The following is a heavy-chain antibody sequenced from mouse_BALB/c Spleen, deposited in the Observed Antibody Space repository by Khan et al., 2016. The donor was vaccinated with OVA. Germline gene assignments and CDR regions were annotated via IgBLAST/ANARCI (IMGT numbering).Heavy chain of an antibody. D-gene: IGHD1-1*01. J-gene: IGHJ2*01. Sequence: EVKVEESGPGLVKPSQSLSLTCTVTGYSITSGYAWNWIRQFPGNKLEWMGYISYSGVTSYTPSLKSRISITRETSKNQFFLQLNSVTTEDTATYYCARGNYYGYYFDYGGQGTTLTVSS. CDR1: GYSITSGYA. CDR3: ARGNYYGYYFDY. CDR2: ISYSGVT. V-gene: IGHV3-2*02.